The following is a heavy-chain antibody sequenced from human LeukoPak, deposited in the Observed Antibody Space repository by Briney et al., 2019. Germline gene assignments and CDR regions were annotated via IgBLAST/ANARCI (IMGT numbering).Heavy chain of an antibody. CDR1: GGSISSYY. CDR3: ARELVATTSDAFDI. V-gene: IGHV4-59*01. D-gene: IGHD5-12*01. J-gene: IGHJ3*02. Sequence: SETLSLTCTVSGGSISSYYWSWIRQPPGKGLEWIGYIYYSGSTNYNPSLKGRVTISVDTSKNQFSLKLSSVTAADTAVYYCARELVATTSDAFDIWGQGTMVTVSS. CDR2: IYYSGST.